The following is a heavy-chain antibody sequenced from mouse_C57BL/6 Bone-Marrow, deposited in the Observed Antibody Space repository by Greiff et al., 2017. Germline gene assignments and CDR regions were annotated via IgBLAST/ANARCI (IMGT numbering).Heavy chain of an antibody. D-gene: IGHD1-1*01. V-gene: IGHV14-4*01. CDR2: IDPENGDT. J-gene: IGHJ1*03. CDR1: GFNIKDDY. Sequence: EVKLQESGAELVRPGASVKLSCTASGFNIKDDYMHWVKQRPEQGLEWIGWIDPENGDTEYASKFQGKATITADTSSNTAYLQLSSLTSEDTAVYYCTTYYGSRGYWYFDVWGTGTTVTVSS. CDR3: TTYYGSRGYWYFDV.